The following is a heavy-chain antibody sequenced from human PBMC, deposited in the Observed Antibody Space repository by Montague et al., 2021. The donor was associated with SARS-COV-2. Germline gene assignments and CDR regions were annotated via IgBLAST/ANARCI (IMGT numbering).Heavy chain of an antibody. Sequence: VKPTQTLTLTRTFSGFSLSTSGMCVSWIRQPPGKALEWLALIDWDDDKYYSTSLKTRLTISKDTSKNQVVLTMTNMDPVDTATYYCARIRDYDILTGSYSGFDYWGQGTLVTISS. CDR2: IDWDDDK. CDR3: ARIRDYDILTGSYSGFDY. CDR1: GFSLSTSGMC. J-gene: IGHJ4*02. D-gene: IGHD3-9*01. V-gene: IGHV2-70*01.